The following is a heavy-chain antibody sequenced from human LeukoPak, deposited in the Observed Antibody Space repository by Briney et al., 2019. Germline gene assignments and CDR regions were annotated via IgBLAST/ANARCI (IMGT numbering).Heavy chain of an antibody. V-gene: IGHV4-39*01. CDR2: IYYSGST. J-gene: IGHJ4*02. CDR1: GGSISSSSYY. Sequence: SETLSLTCTVSGGSISSSSYYWGWIRQPPGKGLEWIGSIYYSGSTYYNPSLKSRVTISVDTSKNQFSLKLSSVTAADTAVYYCALLVGTALIDYWGQGTLVTVSS. D-gene: IGHD2-21*02. CDR3: ALLVGTALIDY.